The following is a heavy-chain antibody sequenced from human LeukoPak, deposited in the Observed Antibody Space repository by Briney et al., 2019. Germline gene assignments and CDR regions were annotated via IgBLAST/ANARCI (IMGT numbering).Heavy chain of an antibody. J-gene: IGHJ5*02. CDR2: ISSSSSYI. CDR3: ARDLGPEYSSSSGGLWFDP. V-gene: IGHV3-21*01. Sequence: GGSLRLSCAASGFTFSSYSMNWVRQAPGKGLEWVSSISSSSSYIYYADSVKGRFTISRDNAKNSLYLQMNSLRAEDTAVYYCARDLGPEYSSSSGGLWFDPWGQGTLVTVSS. CDR1: GFTFSSYS. D-gene: IGHD6-6*01.